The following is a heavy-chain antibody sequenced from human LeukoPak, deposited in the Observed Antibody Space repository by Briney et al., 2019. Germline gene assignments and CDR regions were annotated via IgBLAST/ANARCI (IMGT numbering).Heavy chain of an antibody. CDR1: GLTFDNYA. CDR3: ARLSAYYYGSYFYYYMDV. V-gene: IGHV3-9*01. D-gene: IGHD3-10*01. J-gene: IGHJ6*03. Sequence: GGSLRLSCAASGLTFDNYAMHWVRQAPGKGLEWVSGITWNSDALGYADSVKGRFTISRDNAKNSVYLHMNSLRAEDTALYYCARLSAYYYGSYFYYYMDVWGKGTTVTVSS. CDR2: ITWNSDAL.